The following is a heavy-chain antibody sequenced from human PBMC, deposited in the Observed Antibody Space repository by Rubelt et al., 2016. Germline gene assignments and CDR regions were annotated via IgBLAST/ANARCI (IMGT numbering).Heavy chain of an antibody. J-gene: IGHJ4*02. CDR3: ARDQYCSDGTCFPLDY. CDR1: GFTFGDSH. D-gene: IGHD2-15*01. CDR2: ITSRSSYA. V-gene: IGHV3-11*05. Sequence: VHLSESGGGLEQPGGSLRLSCAASGFTFGDSHLTWVRQAPGKGLEWVSKITSRSSYAKYADSVKGRFTISSNNSKNSIYLQMNSLRAEDTAVYYCARDQYCSDGTCFPLDYWGQGTLVTVSS.